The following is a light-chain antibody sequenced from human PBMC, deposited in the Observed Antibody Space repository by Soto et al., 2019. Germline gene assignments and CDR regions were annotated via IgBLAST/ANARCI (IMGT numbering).Light chain of an antibody. CDR2: GVS. J-gene: IGKJ1*01. CDR1: QSISSY. CDR3: QHSYSTPWT. Sequence: DIRMTQSPPSLSASVGDSVTITFRASQSISSYLSWYQQKPGKAPKLLIYGVSSLQSGVPSTLSGSGCCQDFTLTISSLQPEDFATFYCQHSYSTPWTVGQGTKVDIK. V-gene: IGKV1-39*01.